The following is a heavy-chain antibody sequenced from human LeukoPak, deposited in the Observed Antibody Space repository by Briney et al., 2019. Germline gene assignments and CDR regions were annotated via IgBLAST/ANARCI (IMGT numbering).Heavy chain of an antibody. CDR1: GGSISSNY. CDR3: ARAGGYRPAPVDLDY. J-gene: IGHJ4*02. CDR2: LYSSGST. V-gene: IGHV4-59*01. Sequence: PSETLSLTCTVSGGSISSNYWSWIRQPPGKGLEWVGYLYSSGSTNYNPSLKSRVTISVDTSKNQFSLRLSSVTAADTAVYYCARAGGYRPAPVDLDYWGQGTLVTVSS. D-gene: IGHD3-16*02.